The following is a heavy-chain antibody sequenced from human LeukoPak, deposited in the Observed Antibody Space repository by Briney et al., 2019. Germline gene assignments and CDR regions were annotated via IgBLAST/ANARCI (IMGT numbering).Heavy chain of an antibody. CDR1: GFTISSYE. Sequence: GGPLRLSCAASGFTISSYEMDWVRQAPGKGLEWVSHISVSCETKNYAESVKGQFTISRDNAKNSLYLQMNSLRAEDTAVYYCARDQWGTRLDWGQGTLVTVSS. V-gene: IGHV3-48*03. D-gene: IGHD1-1*01. J-gene: IGHJ4*02. CDR3: ARDQWGTRLD. CDR2: ISVSCETK.